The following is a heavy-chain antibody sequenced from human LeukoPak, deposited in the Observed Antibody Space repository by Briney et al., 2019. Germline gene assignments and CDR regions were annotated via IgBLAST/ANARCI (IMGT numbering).Heavy chain of an antibody. CDR3: ARSPANYDYVWGSYRRPYYFDY. V-gene: IGHV4-59*01. J-gene: IGHJ4*02. Sequence: SETLSLTCTVSGGSISSYYWSWIRQPPGKGLEWIGYIDYSGSTNYNPSLKSRVTISVDTSKNQFSLKLSSVTAADTAVYYCARSPANYDYVWGSYRRPYYFDYWGQGTLVTVSS. CDR2: IDYSGST. D-gene: IGHD3-16*02. CDR1: GGSISSYY.